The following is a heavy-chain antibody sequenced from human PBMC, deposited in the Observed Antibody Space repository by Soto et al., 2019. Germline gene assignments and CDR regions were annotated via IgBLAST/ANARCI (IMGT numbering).Heavy chain of an antibody. V-gene: IGHV1-18*01. J-gene: IGHJ4*02. Sequence: ASVKVSCKASGYTFTSYGISWVRQAPGQGLEWMGWISAYNGNTNYAQKLQGRVTMTTDTSTSTAYMELRAEDTAVYYCARDLRGGSGSPDYWGQGSLVTVSS. D-gene: IGHD3-10*01. CDR2: ISAYNGNT. CDR3: ARDLRGGSGSPDY. CDR1: GYTFTSYG.